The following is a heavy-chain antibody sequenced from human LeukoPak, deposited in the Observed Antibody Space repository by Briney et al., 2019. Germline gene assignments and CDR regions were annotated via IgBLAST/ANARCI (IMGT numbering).Heavy chain of an antibody. CDR2: IYSGGST. Sequence: GGSLRLSCAASGFTVSSNYISWVRQAPGKGLEWVSVIYSGGSTYYADSVKGRFTISRDNSKNTLYLQTNSLRAEDTAVYYCARDLRGYDAFDIWGQGTMVTVSS. D-gene: IGHD3-3*01. V-gene: IGHV3-66*01. CDR1: GFTVSSNY. J-gene: IGHJ3*02. CDR3: ARDLRGYDAFDI.